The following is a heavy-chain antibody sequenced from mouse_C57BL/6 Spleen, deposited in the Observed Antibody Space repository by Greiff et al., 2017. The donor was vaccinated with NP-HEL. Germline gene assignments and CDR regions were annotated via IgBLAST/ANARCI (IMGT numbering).Heavy chain of an antibody. J-gene: IGHJ3*01. D-gene: IGHD2-2*01. V-gene: IGHV1-54*01. CDR1: GYAFTNYL. CDR2: INPGSGGT. CDR3: AREVTTTGFAY. Sequence: QVQLQQSGAELVRPGTSVKVSCKASGYAFTNYLIEWVKQRPGQGLEWIGVINPGSGGTNYNEKFKGKATLTADKSSSTAYMQLSSLTSEDSAVYFCAREVTTTGFAYWGQGTLVTVSA.